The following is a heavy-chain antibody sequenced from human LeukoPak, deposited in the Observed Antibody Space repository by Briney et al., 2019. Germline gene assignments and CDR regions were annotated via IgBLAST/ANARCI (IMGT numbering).Heavy chain of an antibody. Sequence: SETLSLTCAVYGGSFSGYYWSWIRQPPGKGLEWVGGINHSGSTNYNPSLKSRVTISVDTSKNQFSLKLSSVTAADTAVYYCARGRGVVPEPYYFDYWGQGTLVTVSS. CDR1: GGSFSGYY. J-gene: IGHJ4*02. D-gene: IGHD2-2*01. CDR2: INHSGST. CDR3: ARGRGVVPEPYYFDY. V-gene: IGHV4-34*01.